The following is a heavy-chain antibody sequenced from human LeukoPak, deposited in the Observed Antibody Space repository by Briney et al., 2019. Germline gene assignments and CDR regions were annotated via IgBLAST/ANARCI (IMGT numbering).Heavy chain of an antibody. CDR2: IGTAGDT. J-gene: IGHJ5*02. D-gene: IGHD3-10*01. CDR1: GFTFSSYD. Sequence: GGSLRLSCAASGFTFSSYDMHWVRQATGKGLEWVSAIGTAGDTYYPGSVKGRFTISRENAKNSLYLQMNSLRAGDTAVYYCARGGFYMVRGVIFPFDPWGQGTLVTVSS. CDR3: ARGGFYMVRGVIFPFDP. V-gene: IGHV3-13*01.